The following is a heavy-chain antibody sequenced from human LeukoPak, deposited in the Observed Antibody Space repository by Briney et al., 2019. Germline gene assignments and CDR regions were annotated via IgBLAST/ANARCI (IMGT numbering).Heavy chain of an antibody. CDR2: IGDTT. J-gene: IGHJ4*02. V-gene: IGHV3-23*01. CDR3: AKAFAFVGANFFDY. CDR1: GFTFSIYA. Sequence: GGSLRLSCAASGFTFSIYAMSWVRQAPGKGLEWVSAIGDTTYYADSVEGRFTISRDNSKNTLYLQMNSLRAEDAAIYYCAKAFAFVGANFFDYWGQGTLVTVSS. D-gene: IGHD1-26*01.